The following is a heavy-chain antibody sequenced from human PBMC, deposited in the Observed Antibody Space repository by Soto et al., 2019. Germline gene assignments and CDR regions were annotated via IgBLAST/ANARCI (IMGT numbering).Heavy chain of an antibody. Sequence: QVQLVQSGAEVKKPGSSVKVSCRASGGVFSSYAISWVRQAPGQGLEWMGGIIPTFGTANDAQKFQGRVTITADESTSTAYMELSSLRSEDTAVYYCARERDFWSGCQLCYYYGMDVWGQGTTVTVAS. CDR2: IIPTFGTA. CDR1: GGVFSSYA. V-gene: IGHV1-69*01. CDR3: ARERDFWSGCQLCYYYGMDV. J-gene: IGHJ6*02. D-gene: IGHD3-3*01.